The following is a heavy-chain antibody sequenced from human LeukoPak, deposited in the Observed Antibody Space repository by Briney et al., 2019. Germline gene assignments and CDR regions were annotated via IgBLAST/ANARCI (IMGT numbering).Heavy chain of an antibody. D-gene: IGHD2/OR15-2a*01. J-gene: IGHJ4*02. CDR3: VREGEGPLSKDFDY. CDR1: GFTFTYHY. V-gene: IGHV1-2*02. Sequence: GASMKVSCKSPGFTFTYHYIHWVRQGPGQGLEWMGYIGPHSTFTSSPQEFQGRVTMTRDASMSTAYMELTRLTSDDTAVYYCVREGEGPLSKDFDYWGQGTLVTVSS. CDR2: IGPHSTFT.